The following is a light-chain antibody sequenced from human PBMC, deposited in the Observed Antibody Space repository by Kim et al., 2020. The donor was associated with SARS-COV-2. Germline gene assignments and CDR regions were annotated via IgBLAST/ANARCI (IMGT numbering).Light chain of an antibody. CDR3: QLYCTSPT. CDR1: QSVSSSY. V-gene: IGKV3-20*01. CDR2: GAS. Sequence: EIVLTQSPGILSLSPGEGATLSCRASQSVSSSYLVWYQQKPGQAPRLLIYGASSRATGIPDRFSGSGSGTDFTLTIRRLEPEDFAVYYCQLYCTSPTCVGGSKVDIK. J-gene: IGKJ4*01.